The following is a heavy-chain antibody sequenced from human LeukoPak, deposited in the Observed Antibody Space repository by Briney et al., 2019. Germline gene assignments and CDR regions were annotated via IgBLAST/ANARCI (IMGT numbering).Heavy chain of an antibody. J-gene: IGHJ5*02. Sequence: GESLKISCKAFGYSSTNYWIDWVRQMPGKGLEWMGNIYPGNSQTTYRPSFEGQVTISADRSISTAYLQWNSLKASDTAMYYCARRSDFRNWFDPWGLGTLVTVSA. D-gene: IGHD2-21*02. V-gene: IGHV5-51*01. CDR3: ARRSDFRNWFDP. CDR1: GYSSTNYW. CDR2: IYPGNSQT.